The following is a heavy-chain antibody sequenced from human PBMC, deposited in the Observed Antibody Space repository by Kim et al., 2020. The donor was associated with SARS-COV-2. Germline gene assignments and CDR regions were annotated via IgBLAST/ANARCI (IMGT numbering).Heavy chain of an antibody. D-gene: IGHD1-26*01. Sequence: SETLSLTCSVSGGSISSYFWTWIRQSPGKGLEWIGHIYYTGTTDYNPSFKSRVTMSLDTSKNQFSLNLGFVTAADTAIYYCARDNSVFPRALQYWGRGAL. CDR2: IYYTGTT. V-gene: IGHV4-59*01. CDR1: GGSISSYF. CDR3: ARDNSVFPRALQY. J-gene: IGHJ1*01.